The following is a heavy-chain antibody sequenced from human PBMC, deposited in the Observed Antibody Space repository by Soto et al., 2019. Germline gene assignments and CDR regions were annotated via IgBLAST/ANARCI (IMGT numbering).Heavy chain of an antibody. CDR3: AREGGRSSWYESYFDY. J-gene: IGHJ4*02. Sequence: PGGSLRLSCAASGFTLSSYSMTWVRQAPGKGLEWVSYISRSSSTKYYADSVKGRFTISRDNAKNSLYLQMNSLRDEDTAVYYCAREGGRSSWYESYFDYWGQGTLVTVSS. V-gene: IGHV3-48*02. CDR2: ISRSSSTK. D-gene: IGHD6-13*01. CDR1: GFTLSSYS.